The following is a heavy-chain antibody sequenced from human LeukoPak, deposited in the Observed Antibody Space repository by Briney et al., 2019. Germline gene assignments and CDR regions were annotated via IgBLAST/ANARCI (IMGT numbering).Heavy chain of an antibody. J-gene: IGHJ4*02. D-gene: IGHD2-8*01. Sequence: TGRSLRLSCTASGFTFGDYAMSWVRQAPGKGLEWVGFIRKKGFGGTTEYAASVKGRFTISRDDSKSIAYLQMNSLKTEDTAVYYCTRANCVNGVCYHFDYWGQGTLVTVSS. CDR1: GFTFGDYA. CDR2: IRKKGFGGTT. V-gene: IGHV3-49*04. CDR3: TRANCVNGVCYHFDY.